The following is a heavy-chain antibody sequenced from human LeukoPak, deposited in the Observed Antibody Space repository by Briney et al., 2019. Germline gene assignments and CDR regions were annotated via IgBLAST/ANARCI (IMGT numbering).Heavy chain of an antibody. CDR3: ARDSRNFDY. V-gene: IGHV4-30-2*01. Sequence: SETLSLTCAVSGGSISSGGYSWSWIRQPPGKGLEWIGYIYHSGSTYYNPSLKSRVTISVDKSKNQFSLKLSSVTAADTAVYYCARDSRNFDYWGQGTLVTVSS. J-gene: IGHJ4*02. D-gene: IGHD1-14*01. CDR1: GGSISSGGYS. CDR2: IYHSGST.